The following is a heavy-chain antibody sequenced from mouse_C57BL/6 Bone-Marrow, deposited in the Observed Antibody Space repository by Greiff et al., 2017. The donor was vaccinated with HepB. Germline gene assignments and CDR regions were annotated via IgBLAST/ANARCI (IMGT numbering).Heavy chain of an antibody. CDR2: ISYSGST. Sequence: EVQLVESGPGLAKPSQPLSLTCSVTGYSITSDYWNWLRKFPGNKLEYMGYISYSGSTYYNPSLKSRSSITRDTSKNQYYLQLNSVTTEDTATYYCARWDSSGTGAMDYWGQGTSVTVSS. J-gene: IGHJ4*01. V-gene: IGHV3-8*01. CDR3: ARWDSSGTGAMDY. CDR1: GYSITSDY. D-gene: IGHD3-2*02.